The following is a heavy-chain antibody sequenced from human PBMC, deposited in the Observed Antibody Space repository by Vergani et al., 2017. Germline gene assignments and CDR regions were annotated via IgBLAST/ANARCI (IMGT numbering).Heavy chain of an antibody. CDR2: ISYDGSNK. D-gene: IGHD3-22*01. V-gene: IGHV3-30-3*01. CDR1: GFTFSSYA. Sequence: VQLLESGGGLVQPGGSLRLSCAASGFTFSSYAMHWVRQAPGKGLEWVAVISYDGSNKYYADSVKGRFTISRDNAKNSLYLQMNSLRAEDTAVYYCARETSGDSSGYYVDYWGQGTLVTVSS. J-gene: IGHJ4*02. CDR3: ARETSGDSSGYYVDY.